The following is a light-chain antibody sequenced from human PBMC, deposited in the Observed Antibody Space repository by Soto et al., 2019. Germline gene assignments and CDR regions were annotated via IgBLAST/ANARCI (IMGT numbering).Light chain of an antibody. CDR3: QQRSSTPFT. J-gene: IGKJ3*01. V-gene: IGKV1-39*01. CDR2: AAS. CDR1: QSINTY. Sequence: DIPMTQSPSSLSASVGDRFTITCRASQSINTYLNWYQQKPGKVPKILIYAASSLESGAPSRFSGSGSGTDFTLTISSLEPEDFAAYYCQQRSSTPFTFGPGTKVDIK.